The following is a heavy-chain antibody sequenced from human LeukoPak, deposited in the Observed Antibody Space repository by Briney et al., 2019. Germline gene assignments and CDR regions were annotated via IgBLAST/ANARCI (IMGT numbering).Heavy chain of an antibody. J-gene: IGHJ4*02. CDR2: IYYSGST. Sequence: SETLSLTCTVSGGSISSYYWSWIRQPPGKGLEWIGYIYYSGSTNYNPSLKSRVTISVDTSKNQFSLKLSSVTAADTAVHYCARQDSSGYYSTFDYWGQGTLVTVSS. CDR1: GGSISSYY. CDR3: ARQDSSGYYSTFDY. V-gene: IGHV4-59*08. D-gene: IGHD3-22*01.